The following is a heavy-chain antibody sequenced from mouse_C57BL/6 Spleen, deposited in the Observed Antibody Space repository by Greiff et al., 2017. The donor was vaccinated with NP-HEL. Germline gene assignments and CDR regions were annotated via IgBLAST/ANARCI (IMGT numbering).Heavy chain of an antibody. D-gene: IGHD1-1*01. Sequence: EVKLMESGGGLVQPKGSLKLSCAASGFSFNTYAMNWVRQAPGKGLEWVARIRSKSNNYATYYADSVKDRFTISRDDSESMLYLQMNNLKTEDTAMYYCVRHQGLLMDSWGQGTSVTVSS. CDR2: IRSKSNNYAT. V-gene: IGHV10-1*01. J-gene: IGHJ4*01. CDR3: VRHQGLLMDS. CDR1: GFSFNTYA.